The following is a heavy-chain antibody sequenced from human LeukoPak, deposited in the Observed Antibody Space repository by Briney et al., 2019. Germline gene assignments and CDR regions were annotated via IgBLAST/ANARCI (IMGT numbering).Heavy chain of an antibody. CDR1: GFTFSSYA. CDR2: ISGSGGST. D-gene: IGHD1-26*01. CDR3: AKDLSSGSYAFDY. J-gene: IGHJ4*02. Sequence: PGGSLRLSCAASGFTFSSYAMSWVRQAPGKGLEWVSAISGSGGSTYYADSMKGRFTISRDNSKNTLYLQMNSLRAEDTAVYYCAKDLSSGSYAFDYWGQGTLVTVSS. V-gene: IGHV3-23*01.